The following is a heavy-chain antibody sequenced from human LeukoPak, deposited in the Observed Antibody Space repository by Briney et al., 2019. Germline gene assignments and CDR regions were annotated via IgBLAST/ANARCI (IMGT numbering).Heavy chain of an antibody. J-gene: IGHJ4*02. CDR2: ILYDGGGK. D-gene: IGHD3-9*01. CDR3: AKSGATGYRTYHIDY. V-gene: IGHV3-30*02. Sequence: PGGSLRLSCAASGFTFTDYGIHWVRQAPGKGLEWVAFILYDGGGKYYGDSVKGRFTISRDNSKNMLFLQMNSLRADDTAVYHCAKSGATGYRTYHIDYWGQGTLVTVSS. CDR1: GFTFTDYG.